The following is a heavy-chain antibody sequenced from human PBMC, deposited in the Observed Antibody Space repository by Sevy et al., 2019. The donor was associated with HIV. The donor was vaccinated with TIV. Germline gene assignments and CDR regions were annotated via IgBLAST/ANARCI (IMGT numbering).Heavy chain of an antibody. Sequence: GGSLRLSCAASGFTFSSYWMNWVRRAPGKGLKWVANIKHDGSEKYYVDSVKGRFTISRDNAKNSLYLQMNSLRAEDTAMYYCARDPFDYWGQGTLVTVSS. CDR1: GFTFSSYW. CDR3: ARDPFDY. V-gene: IGHV3-7*03. J-gene: IGHJ4*02. CDR2: IKHDGSEK.